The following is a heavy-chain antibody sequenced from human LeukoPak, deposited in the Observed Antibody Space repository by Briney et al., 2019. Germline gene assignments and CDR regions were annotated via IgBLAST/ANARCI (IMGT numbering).Heavy chain of an antibody. D-gene: IGHD5-24*01. CDR1: GGSFSGYY. J-gene: IGHJ4*02. CDR2: INHSGST. Sequence: SETLSLTCAVYGGSFSGYYWSWIRQPPGKGLEWVGEINHSGSTNYNPSLQSRVTISVDTSKNQFSLKLSSVTAADTAVYYCARARWRAHRDYWGQGTLVTVSS. CDR3: ARARWRAHRDY. V-gene: IGHV4-34*01.